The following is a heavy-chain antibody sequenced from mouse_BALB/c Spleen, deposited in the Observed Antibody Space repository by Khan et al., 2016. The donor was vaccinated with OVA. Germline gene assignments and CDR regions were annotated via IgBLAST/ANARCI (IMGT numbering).Heavy chain of an antibody. CDR1: GFTFSDYY. V-gene: IGHV5-4*02. J-gene: IGHJ3*01. CDR2: ISDGGSYT. D-gene: IGHD2-14*01. CDR3: TRGGYGAFGY. Sequence: EVELVESGGGLVKPGGSLKLSCAASGFTFSDYYMYWVRQTPEKRLEWVATISDGGSYTYFPDSVVGRFTISRDNAKNNLYLQLISLEAEDTAMYYCTRGGYGAFGYWGQGTLVTVSA.